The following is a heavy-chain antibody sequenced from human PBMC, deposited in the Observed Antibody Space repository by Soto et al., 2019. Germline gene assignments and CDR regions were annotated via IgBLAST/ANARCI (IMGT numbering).Heavy chain of an antibody. D-gene: IGHD3-22*01. CDR3: AKDAPGSGWLSDY. J-gene: IGHJ4*02. CDR2: ISRDGNNK. V-gene: IGHV3-30*18. CDR1: GFTFRFYD. Sequence: PGGSLRLSCATSGFTFRFYDMHWVRQAPGKGLEWLAVISRDGNNKDYGDSVKGRFTISRDNSKNTLYLQMNSLRAEDTAVYYCAKDAPGSGWLSDYWGQGTLVTVSS.